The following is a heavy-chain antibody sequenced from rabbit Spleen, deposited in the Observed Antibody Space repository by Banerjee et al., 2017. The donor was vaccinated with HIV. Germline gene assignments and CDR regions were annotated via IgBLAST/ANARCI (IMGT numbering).Heavy chain of an antibody. CDR2: IDPVFGST. D-gene: IGHD8-1*01. CDR3: ARDGAGSSYFNL. V-gene: IGHV1S7*01. J-gene: IGHJ4*01. CDR1: GFTLSSYY. Sequence: QLKESGGGLVQPGGSLKLSCKASGFTLSSYYMNWVRQAPGKGLEWIGYIDPVFGSTYYANWVNGRFTFSSHNAQNTLYLQLNSLTAADTATYFCARDGAGSSYFNLWGPGTLVNV.